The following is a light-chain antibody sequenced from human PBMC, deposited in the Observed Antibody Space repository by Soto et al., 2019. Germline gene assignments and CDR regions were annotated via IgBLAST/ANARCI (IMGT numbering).Light chain of an antibody. Sequence: QSALTQPRSVSGSPGQSVTISCTGTSSDVGGYKYVSWYQQHPGKVPKLMMFDVSERPSGVPDRFSGSKSGNTASLAISGLQSEDEADYYCAAWDDSLNGYVFGTGTKVTVL. CDR1: SSDVGGYKY. J-gene: IGLJ1*01. V-gene: IGLV2-11*01. CDR3: AAWDDSLNGYV. CDR2: DVS.